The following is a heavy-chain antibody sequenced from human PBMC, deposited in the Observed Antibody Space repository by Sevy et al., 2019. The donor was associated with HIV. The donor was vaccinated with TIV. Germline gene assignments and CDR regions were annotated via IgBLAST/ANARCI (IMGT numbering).Heavy chain of an antibody. CDR2: IDSSSSNR. D-gene: IGHD5-12*01. V-gene: IGHV3-48*01. J-gene: IGHJ6*02. CDR3: AREGGYTDQGMDV. CDR1: GFTFSSYS. Sequence: GGSLRLSCAASGFTFSSYSMNWVRQAPGKGLECLSYIDSSSSNRYYAESVKGRFTVSRDNAKKSLYVQMNSLRGEDTAVYYCAREGGYTDQGMDVWGQGTTVTVSS.